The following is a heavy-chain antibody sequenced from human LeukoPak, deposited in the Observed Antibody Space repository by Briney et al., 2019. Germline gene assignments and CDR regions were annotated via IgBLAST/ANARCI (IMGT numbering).Heavy chain of an antibody. Sequence: HPGRSLRLSCAASGFTFSSYGMHWVRQAPGKGLEWVAFIRYDGSNKYYADSVKGRFTISRDNSKNTLYLQMNSLRAEDTAVYYCAKVQGYSSSSHYYFDYWGQGTLVTVSS. V-gene: IGHV3-30*02. CDR2: IRYDGSNK. J-gene: IGHJ4*02. CDR1: GFTFSSYG. D-gene: IGHD6-6*01. CDR3: AKVQGYSSSSHYYFDY.